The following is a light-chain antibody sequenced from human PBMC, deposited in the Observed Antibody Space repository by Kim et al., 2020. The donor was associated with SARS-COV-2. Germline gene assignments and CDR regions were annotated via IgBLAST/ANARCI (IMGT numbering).Light chain of an antibody. J-gene: IGKJ5*01. Sequence: SPGDRATLSCRASQSLTSRYLAWYQQKPGQAPRVLIYGASSRATGIADRVSGSGSGTDFTLTISRLEPEDFAVYYCQQYYSSPLTFGQGTRLEIK. CDR1: QSLTSRY. CDR3: QQYYSSPLT. CDR2: GAS. V-gene: IGKV3-20*01.